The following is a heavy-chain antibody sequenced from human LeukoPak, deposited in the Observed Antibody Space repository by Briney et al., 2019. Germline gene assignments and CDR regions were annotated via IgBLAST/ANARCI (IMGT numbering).Heavy chain of an antibody. CDR2: IYYSGST. CDR1: GGSISSYY. D-gene: IGHD3-22*01. J-gene: IGHJ3*02. CDR3: ARDGYYYDSSGWGAFDI. V-gene: IGHV4-59*01. Sequence: SETLSLTCTVSGGSISSYYWSWIRQPPGKGLEWIGYIYYSGSTNYNPSLKSRVTISVDTSKNQFSLELSSVTAADTAVYYCARDGYYYDSSGWGAFDIWGQGTMVTVSS.